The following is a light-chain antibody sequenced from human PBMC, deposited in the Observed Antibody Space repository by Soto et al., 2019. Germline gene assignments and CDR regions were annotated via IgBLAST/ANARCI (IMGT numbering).Light chain of an antibody. CDR2: LGS. V-gene: IGKV2-28*01. J-gene: IGKJ3*01. CDR3: MQALHLFT. Sequence: DIVMTQSPLSLPVTPGEPASISCRSSQSLLHSNGYNYLDWYLQKPGQSPQLLIYLGSNRASGVPDRFSGSGSGTDFTLKISRVEAEDVGVYYSMQALHLFTFGPGTKVDIK. CDR1: QSLLHSNGYNY.